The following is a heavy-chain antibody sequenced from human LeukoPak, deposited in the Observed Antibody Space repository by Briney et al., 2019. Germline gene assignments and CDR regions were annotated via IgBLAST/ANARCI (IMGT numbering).Heavy chain of an antibody. J-gene: IGHJ5*02. V-gene: IGHV3-21*01. CDR3: ARGVSLPYDFWGKSWFDP. CDR1: GFTFSSYS. Sequence: GGSLRLSCAASGFTFSSYSMNWVRQAPGKGLEWVSSISSSSSYIYYADSVKGRFTISRDNAKNSLYLQMNSLRAEDTAVYYCARGVSLPYDFWGKSWFDPWGQGTLVTVSS. D-gene: IGHD3-3*01. CDR2: ISSSSSYI.